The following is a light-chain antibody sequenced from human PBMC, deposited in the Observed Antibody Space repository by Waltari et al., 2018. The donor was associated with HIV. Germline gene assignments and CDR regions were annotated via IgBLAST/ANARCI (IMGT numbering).Light chain of an antibody. J-gene: IGKJ1*01. CDR2: GAS. CDR3: QQYNNWPPWT. Sequence: ERVMTQSPATLSVSPGDTATLSCRASQSVSSNLAWYQHKTGQGTRLLLYGASTRATGIPGRFSGSGSGTDFTLIISSLQSEDSGVYYCQQYNNWPPWTFGQGTKVEIK. CDR1: QSVSSN. V-gene: IGKV3-15*01.